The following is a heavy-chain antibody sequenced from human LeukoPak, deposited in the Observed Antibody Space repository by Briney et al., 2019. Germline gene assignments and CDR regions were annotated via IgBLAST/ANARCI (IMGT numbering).Heavy chain of an antibody. V-gene: IGHV4-34*01. Sequence: SETLSLTCAVYGGSFSGHYWTWIRQPPGKGLQWIGEVNDRGSTNYNPSLKSRLTISEDKSKKQFSLRLPSVTAADTAVYYCARGVVSGRFGDYYYYMDVWGKGTTVTVSS. J-gene: IGHJ6*03. CDR1: GGSFSGHY. CDR2: VNDRGST. CDR3: ARGVVSGRFGDYYYYMDV. D-gene: IGHD3-16*01.